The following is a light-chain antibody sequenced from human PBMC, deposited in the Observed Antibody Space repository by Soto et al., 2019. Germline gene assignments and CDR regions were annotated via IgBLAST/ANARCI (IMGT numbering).Light chain of an antibody. CDR3: SSFTSSITYV. J-gene: IGLJ1*01. Sequence: QSALTQPASVSGSPGQSITISCTGADTDIGNYNYVSWYQQYPDKAPKLLIYEVVRRPSGVSNRFSGSKSGNTASLTISGLQPEDEADYHCSSFTSSITYVFGTGTKVTVL. CDR1: DTDIGNYNY. CDR2: EVV. V-gene: IGLV2-14*01.